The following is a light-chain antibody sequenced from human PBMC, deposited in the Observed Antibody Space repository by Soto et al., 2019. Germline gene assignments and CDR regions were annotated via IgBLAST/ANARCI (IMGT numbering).Light chain of an antibody. CDR1: KLGDKY. CDR2: QDS. J-gene: IGLJ2*01. CDR3: QAWDSSTAV. Sequence: SYELTQPPSASVSPGQTASITCSGDKLGDKYACWYQQKPGQPPVLVIYQDSKRPSGIPERFSGSNSGNTATLTISGTQTVDEADYYCQAWDSSTAVFGGGTKLTVL. V-gene: IGLV3-1*01.